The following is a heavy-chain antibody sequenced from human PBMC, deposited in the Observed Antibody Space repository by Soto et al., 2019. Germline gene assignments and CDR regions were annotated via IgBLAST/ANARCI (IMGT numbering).Heavy chain of an antibody. CDR1: GYTFTSYG. J-gene: IGHJ4*02. CDR3: ARDVDCSGGSCLFDY. Sequence: QVQLVQSGAEVKKPGASVKVSCKASGYTFTSYGISWVRQAPGQGLEWMGWISAYNGNTNYAQKLQGRVTLTKDTSTSTAYMELRSLRSDGTAVYYCARDVDCSGGSCLFDYWGQGTLVPVSS. V-gene: IGHV1-18*01. CDR2: ISAYNGNT. D-gene: IGHD2-15*01.